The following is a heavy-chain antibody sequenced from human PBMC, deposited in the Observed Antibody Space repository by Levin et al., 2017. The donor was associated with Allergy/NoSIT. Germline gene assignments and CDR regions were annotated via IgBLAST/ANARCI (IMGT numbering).Heavy chain of an antibody. D-gene: IGHD3-22*01. CDR2: ISYDGSNK. V-gene: IGHV3-30*18. J-gene: IGHJ4*02. CDR3: AKWGSDSSGYYRFDY. Sequence: GGSLRLSCAASGFTFSSYGMHWVRQAPGKGLEWVAVISYDGSNKYYADSVKGRFTISRDNSKNTLYLQMNSLRAEDTAVYYCAKWGSDSSGYYRFDYWGQGTLVTVSS. CDR1: GFTFSSYG.